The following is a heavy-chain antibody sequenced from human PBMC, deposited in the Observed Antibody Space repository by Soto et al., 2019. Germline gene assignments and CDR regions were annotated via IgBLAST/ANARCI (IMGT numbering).Heavy chain of an antibody. D-gene: IGHD3-22*01. CDR2: ISSSSSYT. CDR3: ASVFEYYDSSGYYYYFDY. CDR1: GFNFSYYY. J-gene: IGHJ4*02. V-gene: IGHV3-11*06. Sequence: GGSLRLSCAASGFNFSYYYMSRIRQAPGKGLEWVSYISSSSSYTNYADSVKGRFTISRDNAKNSLYLQMNSLRAEDTAVYYCASVFEYYDSSGYYYYFDYWGQGTLVTVS.